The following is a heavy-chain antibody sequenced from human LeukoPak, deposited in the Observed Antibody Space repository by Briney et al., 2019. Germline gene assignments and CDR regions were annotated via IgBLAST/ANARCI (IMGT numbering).Heavy chain of an antibody. CDR2: IIPIFGTA. V-gene: IGHV1-69*06. D-gene: IGHD3-10*01. CDR3: ARPRQGFGELLSPFDY. CDR1: GGTFSSYA. Sequence: SVKVSCKASGGTFSSYAISWVRQAPGQGLEWMGGIIPIFGTANYAQKFQGRVTITADKSTSTAYMEPSSLRSEDPAVYYCARPRQGFGELLSPFDYWGQGTLVTVSS. J-gene: IGHJ4*02.